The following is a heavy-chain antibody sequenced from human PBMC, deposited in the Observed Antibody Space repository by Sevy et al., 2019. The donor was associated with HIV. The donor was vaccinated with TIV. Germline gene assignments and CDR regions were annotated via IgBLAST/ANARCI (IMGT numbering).Heavy chain of an antibody. CDR3: AREGGSYCSSPSCYRGGPFAAAVDY. J-gene: IGHJ4*02. Sequence: KQSQTLSLTCAISGDSVSSNSAAWNWIRQSPSRGLEWLGRTYYRSKWYNDYAVSVKSRITINPDTSKTHFSLLLNSVTPEVTAGYYCAREGGSYCSSPSCYRGGPFAAAVDYWGQGTLVTVSS. D-gene: IGHD2-2*02. CDR2: TYYRSKWYN. CDR1: GDSVSSNSAA. V-gene: IGHV6-1*01.